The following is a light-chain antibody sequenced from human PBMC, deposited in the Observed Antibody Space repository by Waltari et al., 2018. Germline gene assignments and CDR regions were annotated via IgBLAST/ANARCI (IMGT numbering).Light chain of an antibody. CDR1: QSVLYSSNNKNY. CDR3: QQYYRTPRT. V-gene: IGKV4-1*01. CDR2: WAS. J-gene: IGKJ1*01. Sequence: DIVMTQSPDSLAVSLGERATINCKSSQSVLYSSNNKNYLSWYQQKPGQPPKRPIYWASTRESRVPVRFSGSGSGTDFTLTISSLQAEDVAVYDCQQYYRTPRTFGQGTKVEIK.